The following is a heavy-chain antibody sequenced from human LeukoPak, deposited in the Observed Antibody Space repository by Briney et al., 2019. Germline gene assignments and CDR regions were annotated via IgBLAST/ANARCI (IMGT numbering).Heavy chain of an antibody. D-gene: IGHD3-3*01. V-gene: IGHV3-30*18. J-gene: IGHJ6*02. Sequence: PGGSLRLSCAASGFTFSSYGMHWVRQAPGKGLEGVAVISYDGSNKYYADSVKGRFTISRDNSKNTLYLQMNSLRAEDTAVYYCAKEKRFLEWPPRPGMDVWGQGTTVTVSS. CDR3: AKEKRFLEWPPRPGMDV. CDR2: ISYDGSNK. CDR1: GFTFSSYG.